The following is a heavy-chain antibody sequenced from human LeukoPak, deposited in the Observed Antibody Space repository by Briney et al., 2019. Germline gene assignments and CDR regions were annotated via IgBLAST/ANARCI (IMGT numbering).Heavy chain of an antibody. J-gene: IGHJ4*02. CDR3: TEVMK. Sequence: GGSLRLSYASSGFTFSDAWLSWVRHAPAKGLEWVGHIKSKTDGGTTDDAAPVKGRFTISRDDSKNTLYLQMNSLKTEDTAVYYCTEVMKWGQGTLVTVSS. CDR2: IKSKTDGGTT. CDR1: GFTFSDAW. D-gene: IGHD2-21*01. V-gene: IGHV3-15*01.